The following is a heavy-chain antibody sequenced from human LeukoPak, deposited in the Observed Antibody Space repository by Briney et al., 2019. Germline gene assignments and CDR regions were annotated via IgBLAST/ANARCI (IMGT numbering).Heavy chain of an antibody. V-gene: IGHV3-30*03. CDR3: ATEGSYPHAFDI. Sequence: GRSLRLSCAASGFTFSSYGMHWVRQAPGKGLEWVAVISYDGSNKYYADSVKGRFTISRDNSKNTLYLQMNSLRAEDTAVYYCATEGSYPHAFDIWGQGTMVTVSS. CDR2: ISYDGSNK. CDR1: GFTFSSYG. D-gene: IGHD1-26*01. J-gene: IGHJ3*02.